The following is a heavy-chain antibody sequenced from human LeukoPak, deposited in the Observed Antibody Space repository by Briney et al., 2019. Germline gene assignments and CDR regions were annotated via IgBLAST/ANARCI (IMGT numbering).Heavy chain of an antibody. J-gene: IGHJ6*02. Sequence: GRSLRLSCAASGFTFNNYALHWVRQAPGKGLEWLAVISYDGSNQYYADSVRGRFTISGDNSKNTLSVQMNSLRAEDTAVYFCARDASGSASYYYYGMDVWGRGTTVTVSS. CDR1: GFTFNNYA. CDR2: ISYDGSNQ. CDR3: ARDASGSASYYYYGMDV. V-gene: IGHV3-30*04.